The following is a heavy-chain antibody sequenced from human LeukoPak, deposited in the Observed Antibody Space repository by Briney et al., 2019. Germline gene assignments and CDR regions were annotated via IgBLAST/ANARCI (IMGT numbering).Heavy chain of an antibody. CDR2: ISPYNGNT. D-gene: IGHD2-21*01. J-gene: IGHJ4*02. Sequence: VASVKVSCKASGYTFTSYGISWERQAPGQGLEWMGWISPYNGNTNYAPKLQGRLTMTTDTSTSTAYMELRSLRSDDTAVYYCARDRQCGYWGQGTLVTVSS. V-gene: IGHV1-18*01. CDR1: GYTFTSYG. CDR3: ARDRQCGY.